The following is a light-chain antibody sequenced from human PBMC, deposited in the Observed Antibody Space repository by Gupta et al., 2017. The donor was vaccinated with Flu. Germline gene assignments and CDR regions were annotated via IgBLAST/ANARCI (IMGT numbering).Light chain of an antibody. CDR3: QQYYSYPWT. J-gene: IGKJ1*01. CDR2: AAS. Sequence: IRMTQSPSSFSASTGDRVTITCRASQGISSYLAWYQQKPGKAPKLLIYAASTLQSGVPSRFSGSGSGTDFTLTISCLQSEDFATYYCQQYYSYPWTFGQGTKVEIK. CDR1: QGISSY. V-gene: IGKV1-8*01.